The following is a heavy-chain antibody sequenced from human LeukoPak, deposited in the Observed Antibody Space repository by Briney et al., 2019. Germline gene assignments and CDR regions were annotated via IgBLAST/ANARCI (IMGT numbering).Heavy chain of an antibody. V-gene: IGHV3-7*01. CDR3: ARGYSSSWCSWQALYWYFDL. J-gene: IGHJ2*01. CDR2: IKQDGSEK. Sequence: PGGSLRLSCAASGFTFSSYWMSWVRQAPGKGLEWVANIKQDGSEKYYVDSVKGRFTISRDNAKNSLYLQMNSLRAEDTAVYYCARGYSSSWCSWQALYWYFDLWGRGTLVTVSS. CDR1: GFTFSSYW. D-gene: IGHD6-13*01.